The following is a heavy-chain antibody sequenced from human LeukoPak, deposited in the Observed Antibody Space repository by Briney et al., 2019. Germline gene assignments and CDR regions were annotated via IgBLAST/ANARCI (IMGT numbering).Heavy chain of an antibody. CDR3: ARDLSSGYYTGYFDY. D-gene: IGHD3-22*01. CDR1: GFTFNNYG. Sequence: GRSLRLSCAASGFTFNNYGMHWVRQAPGKGLEWVAVIWYDGSNENYSDSVKGRFTISRDNAKNSLYLQMNSLRDEDTAVYYCARDLSSGYYTGYFDYWGQGTLVTVSS. CDR2: IWYDGSNE. V-gene: IGHV3-33*01. J-gene: IGHJ4*02.